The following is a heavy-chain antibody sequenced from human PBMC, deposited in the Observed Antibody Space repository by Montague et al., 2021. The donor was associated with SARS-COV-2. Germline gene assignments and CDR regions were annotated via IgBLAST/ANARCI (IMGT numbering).Heavy chain of an antibody. V-gene: IGHV4-34*01. J-gene: IGHJ4*02. CDR3: ARRESSVWGVTVSAELDY. D-gene: IGHD3-10*01. CDR1: GGSFSGYY. CDR2: INQSGRT. Sequence: SETLSLTCAVSGGSFSGYYWSWIRQPPEKGLEWIGEINQSGRTNNNPSLKSRVIISVDTSKNQFSLKLSSVTAADTAVYYCARRESSVWGVTVSAELDYWGQGILVIVSS.